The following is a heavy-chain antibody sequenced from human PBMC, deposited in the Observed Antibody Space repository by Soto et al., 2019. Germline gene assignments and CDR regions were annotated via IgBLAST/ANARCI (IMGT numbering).Heavy chain of an antibody. D-gene: IGHD1-26*01. Sequence: SETLSLTCTVSGGSISSYYWSWIRQPPGKGLEWIGYIYYSGSTTYNPSLKSRVTISVDTSKNQFSLKLSSVTAADTAVYYCARDQGAGGFDYWGQGTLVTVSS. CDR1: GGSISSYY. CDR3: ARDQGAGGFDY. V-gene: IGHV4-59*01. J-gene: IGHJ4*02. CDR2: IYYSGST.